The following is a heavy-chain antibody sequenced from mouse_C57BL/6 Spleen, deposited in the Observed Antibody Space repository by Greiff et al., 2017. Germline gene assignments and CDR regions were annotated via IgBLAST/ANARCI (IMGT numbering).Heavy chain of an antibody. J-gene: IGHJ3*01. V-gene: IGHV14-1*01. CDR1: GFNIKDYY. D-gene: IGHD1-1*01. CDR2: IDPEDGDT. Sequence: EVQLQQSGAELVRPGASVKLSCTASGFNIKDYYMHWVKQRPEQGLEWIGRIDPEDGDTEYAPKFQGKDTMTADTSSNTAYLQLSSLTSEDTAVYYCTCYYGSSSPWFAYWGQGTLVTVSA. CDR3: TCYYGSSSPWFAY.